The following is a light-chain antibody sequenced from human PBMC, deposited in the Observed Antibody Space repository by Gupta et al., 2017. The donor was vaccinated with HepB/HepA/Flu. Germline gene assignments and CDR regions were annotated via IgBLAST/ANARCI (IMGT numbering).Light chain of an antibody. CDR3: QQYNAWPIT. V-gene: IGKV3-15*01. CDR1: QSVTSN. J-gene: IGKJ4*01. CDR2: GAS. Sequence: ESVLPPSPATLSVSPVESATCSCRTSQSVTSNLAWPQQKPGQAPRLLIYGASPRATGIPARFSGSGCGTEFTLTITSRQSEDFAVYYCQQYNAWPITFGGGTKVEIK.